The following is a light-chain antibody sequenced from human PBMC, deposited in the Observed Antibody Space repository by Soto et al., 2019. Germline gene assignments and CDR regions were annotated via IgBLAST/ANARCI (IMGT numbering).Light chain of an antibody. J-gene: IGLJ1*01. CDR1: SRDVGAYNY. V-gene: IGLV2-14*01. CDR2: DVT. Sequence: SLLTKPSSVSRSPGQSITISYTGTSRDVGAYNYVSWYQQHPGKAPKLMVYDVTNRPSGVSDRFSGSKSGNTASLTISGLQAEDEADYFCSSHSNITPYVFGTGTKVTV. CDR3: SSHSNITPYV.